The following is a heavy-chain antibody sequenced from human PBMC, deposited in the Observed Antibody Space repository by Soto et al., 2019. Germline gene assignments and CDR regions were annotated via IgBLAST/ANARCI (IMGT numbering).Heavy chain of an antibody. CDR1: GFTFNTFE. Sequence: EVQLLESGGGLVQPGGSLRLSCAASGFTFNTFEMSWIGQAPGRGLEWVSFISDDSSRTYYADAVKGRFTISRDNSKYTLYLQMNSLTAEDTAVYACVKGGWLDFWGQGTLVTVSS. CDR2: ISDDSSRT. V-gene: IGHV3-23*01. J-gene: IGHJ5*01. D-gene: IGHD3-16*01. CDR3: VKGGWLDF.